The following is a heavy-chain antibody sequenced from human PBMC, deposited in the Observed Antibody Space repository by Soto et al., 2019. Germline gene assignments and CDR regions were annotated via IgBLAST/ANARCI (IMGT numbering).Heavy chain of an antibody. Sequence: PGESLKICCKGSGYSFTSYWISWVRQMPGKGLEWMGRIDPSDSYTNYSPSFQGHVTISADKSISTAYLQWSSLKASDTAMYYCARHTDGRQSPNYYYYYGMDVWGQGTTVTVSS. CDR3: ARHTDGRQSPNYYYYYGMDV. J-gene: IGHJ6*02. CDR1: GYSFTSYW. CDR2: IDPSDSYT. V-gene: IGHV5-10-1*01. D-gene: IGHD4-17*01.